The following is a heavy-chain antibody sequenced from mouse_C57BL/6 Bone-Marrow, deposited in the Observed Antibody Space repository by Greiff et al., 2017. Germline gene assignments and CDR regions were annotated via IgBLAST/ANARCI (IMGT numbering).Heavy chain of an antibody. Sequence: EVQRVESGPELVKPGASVKISCKASGYTFTDYYMHWVKQSHGQSLEWIGDINPNNGGTRYNQKFKGKATLTVDKASSTAYMELRSLTSEDSAVYYCARGEYDYCAMDYWGQGTSVTVSS. D-gene: IGHD5-2*01. J-gene: IGHJ4*01. CDR3: ARGEYDYCAMDY. CDR2: INPNNGGT. V-gene: IGHV1-26*01. CDR1: GYTFTDYY.